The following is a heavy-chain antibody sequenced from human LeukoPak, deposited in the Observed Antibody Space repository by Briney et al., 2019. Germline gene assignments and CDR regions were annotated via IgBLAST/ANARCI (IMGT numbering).Heavy chain of an antibody. V-gene: IGHV4-61*05. CDR1: GGSISSSNYY. CDR3: ARADYYDSSGYSDLDAFDI. D-gene: IGHD3-22*01. Sequence: SETLSLTCTVSGGSISSSNYYWGWIRQPPGKGLEWIGYIYYSGSTNYNPSLKSRVTISVDTSKNQFSLKLSSVTAADTAVYYCARADYYDSSGYSDLDAFDIWGQGTMVTVSS. J-gene: IGHJ3*02. CDR2: IYYSGST.